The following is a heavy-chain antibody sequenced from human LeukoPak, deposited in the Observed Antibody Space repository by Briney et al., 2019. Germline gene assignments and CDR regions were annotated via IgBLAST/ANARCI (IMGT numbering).Heavy chain of an antibody. Sequence: PSETLSLTCTVSGGSIRSGSYYWSWIRQPAGKGLEWIGRIYTTGSTNYNPSLESRVTISVDTSKNQFSLNLNSVTAADTAMYYCAREGRDTAVFDYWGQGAPVTVSS. V-gene: IGHV4-61*02. CDR2: IYTTGST. J-gene: IGHJ4*02. CDR3: AREGRDTAVFDY. CDR1: GGSIRSGSYY. D-gene: IGHD5-18*01.